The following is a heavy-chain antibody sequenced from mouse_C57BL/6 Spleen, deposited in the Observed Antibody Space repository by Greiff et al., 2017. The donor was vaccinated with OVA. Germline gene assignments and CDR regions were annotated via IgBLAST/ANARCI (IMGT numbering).Heavy chain of an antibody. D-gene: IGHD1-1*01. CDR1: GFTFSSYG. Sequence: EVHLVESGGDLVKPGGSLKLSCAASGFTFSSYGMSWVRQTPDKRLEWVATISSGGSYTYYPDSVKGRFTISRDNAKNTLYLQMSSLKSEDTAMYYCARHPPDYYGSSYLDYWGQGTTLTVSS. J-gene: IGHJ2*01. CDR3: ARHPPDYYGSSYLDY. CDR2: ISSGGSYT. V-gene: IGHV5-6*01.